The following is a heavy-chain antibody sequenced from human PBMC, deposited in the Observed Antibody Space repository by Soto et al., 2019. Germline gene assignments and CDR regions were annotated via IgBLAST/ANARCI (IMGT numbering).Heavy chain of an antibody. D-gene: IGHD3-16*01. CDR2: ISATGGGT. V-gene: IGHV3-23*01. CDR1: GFKFSNYA. Sequence: GGSLRLSCAASGFKFSNYAMSWVRQAPGKGLEWVSLISATGGGTYYADSVKGRFTISRDNSHNTLYLQVHSLTAEDTAVYYWAKHRRAGGKSAFYFDFWGQGAQVTVSS. J-gene: IGHJ4*02. CDR3: AKHRRAGGKSAFYFDF.